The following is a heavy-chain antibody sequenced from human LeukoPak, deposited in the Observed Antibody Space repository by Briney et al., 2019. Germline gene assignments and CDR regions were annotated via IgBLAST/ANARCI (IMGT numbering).Heavy chain of an antibody. D-gene: IGHD4-17*01. CDR3: VRDRGMTTYDY. Sequence: GGSLRLSCAASGFTFSTYWMHWVRQAPGRGLVWVSRINGDGSTTAFADSVKGRFTISRDNAKNTVSLQMNSLRAEDTAMYYCVRDRGMTTYDYWGQRTLVTVSS. CDR1: GFTFSTYW. J-gene: IGHJ4*02. V-gene: IGHV3-74*01. CDR2: INGDGSTT.